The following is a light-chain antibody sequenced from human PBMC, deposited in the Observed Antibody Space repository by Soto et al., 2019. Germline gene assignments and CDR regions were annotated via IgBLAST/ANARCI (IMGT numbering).Light chain of an antibody. J-gene: IGKJ4*01. V-gene: IGKV1-39*01. Sequence: DIQMTQSPSSLTASVGDRVTITCRASQSTNNYLNWYQQKPERAPNLLIFAASSLQSGVPSRFSGSGSGTDFTLTISSVQPEDSATYFCQQSYNNPFTLGGGTKVDIK. CDR3: QQSYNNPFT. CDR2: AAS. CDR1: QSTNNY.